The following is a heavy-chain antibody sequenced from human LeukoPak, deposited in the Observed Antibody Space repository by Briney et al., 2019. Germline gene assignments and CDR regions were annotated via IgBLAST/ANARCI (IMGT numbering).Heavy chain of an antibody. CDR2: IYHSGST. J-gene: IGHJ4*02. Sequence: SETLSLTCAVSGYSISSGYYWGWIRQPPEKGLEWIGSIYHSGSTYYNPSLKSRVTISVDTSKNQFSLKLSSVTAADTAVYYCAVATIRYFDYWGQGTLVTVSS. CDR3: AVATIRYFDY. CDR1: GYSISSGYY. D-gene: IGHD5-12*01. V-gene: IGHV4-38-2*01.